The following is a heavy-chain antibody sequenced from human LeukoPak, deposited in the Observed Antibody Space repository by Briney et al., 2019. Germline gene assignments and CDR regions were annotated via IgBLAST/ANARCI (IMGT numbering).Heavy chain of an antibody. CDR1: GHTFTGYY. CDR2: INPNSGGT. D-gene: IGHD4-17*01. J-gene: IGHJ5*02. Sequence: ASVKVSCKASGHTFTGYYMHWVRQAPGQGPEWMGWINPNSGGTNYAQKFQGRVTLTRDTSISTAYMELNSLISDDTAVYYCTRGKYADYPRWLDPWGQGTLVTVSS. CDR3: TRGKYADYPRWLDP. V-gene: IGHV1-2*02.